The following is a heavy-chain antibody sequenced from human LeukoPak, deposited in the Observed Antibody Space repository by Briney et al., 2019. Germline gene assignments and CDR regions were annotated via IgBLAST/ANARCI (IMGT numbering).Heavy chain of an antibody. V-gene: IGHV1-69*05. D-gene: IGHD5-24*01. CDR3: ASFPDDYKGLGWFDP. CDR1: GGTFSSYA. CDR2: IIPIFGTA. J-gene: IGHJ5*02. Sequence: ASVKVSCKASGGTFSSYAISWVRQAPGQGLEWMGGIIPIFGTANYAQKFQGRVTITTDESTNTAYMELSSLRSEDTAVYYCASFPDDYKGLGWFDPWGQGTLVTVSS.